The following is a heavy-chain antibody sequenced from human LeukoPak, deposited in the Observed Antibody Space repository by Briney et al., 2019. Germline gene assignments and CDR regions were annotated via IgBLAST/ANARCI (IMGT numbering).Heavy chain of an antibody. CDR3: ASGRRGYYYDSSGYSPFDY. V-gene: IGHV3-30*01. Sequence: GGSLRLSCAASGFTFSSYAMHWVRQAPGKGLEWVAVISYDGSNKYYADSVKGRFTISRDNSKNTLYLQMTSLRAEDTAVYYCASGRRGYYYDSSGYSPFDYWGQGTLVTVSS. CDR1: GFTFSSYA. D-gene: IGHD3-22*01. J-gene: IGHJ4*02. CDR2: ISYDGSNK.